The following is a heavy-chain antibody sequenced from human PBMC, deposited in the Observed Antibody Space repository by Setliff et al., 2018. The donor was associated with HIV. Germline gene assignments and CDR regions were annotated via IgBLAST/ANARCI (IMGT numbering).Heavy chain of an antibody. CDR1: GFTFRNYK. CDR3: ARDLDYYYGMDV. CDR2: INIGRGDK. J-gene: IGHJ6*02. Sequence: GSLRLSCAASGFTFRNYKMNWVRQAPGKGLEWVSSINIGRGDKFYADSVQGRFTISRDNAKNSLYLQMNSLRAEDTAVYYCARDLDYYYGMDVWGQGTTVTVSS. V-gene: IGHV3-21*01.